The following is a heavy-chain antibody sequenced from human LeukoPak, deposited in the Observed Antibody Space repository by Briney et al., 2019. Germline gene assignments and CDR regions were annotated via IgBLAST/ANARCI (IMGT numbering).Heavy chain of an antibody. CDR3: ARDRVSGSGSIDY. CDR2: ISSSSSAM. Sequence: GGSLRLSCVASGFTFTDYTMNWVRQAPGKGLEWLSYISSSSSAMYYADSVKGRFTISRDNAKNSLYLQMNSLRVEDTAVYYCARDRVSGSGSIDYWGQGTLVTVSS. D-gene: IGHD3-10*01. J-gene: IGHJ4*02. V-gene: IGHV3-48*04. CDR1: GFTFTDYT.